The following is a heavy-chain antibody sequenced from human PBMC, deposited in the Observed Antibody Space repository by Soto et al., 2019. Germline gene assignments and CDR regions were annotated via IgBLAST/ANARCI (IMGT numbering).Heavy chain of an antibody. J-gene: IGHJ6*03. CDR1: GYSFTSYW. D-gene: IGHD5-18*01. Sequence: GESLKISCKGSGYSFTSYWIGWVRQMPGKGLEWMGIIYPGDSDTRYSPSFQGQVTISADKSISTAYLQWSSLKASDTAMYYCARSGYSYGFNYYYMDVWGKGTTVTVS. CDR2: IYPGDSDT. V-gene: IGHV5-51*01. CDR3: ARSGYSYGFNYYYMDV.